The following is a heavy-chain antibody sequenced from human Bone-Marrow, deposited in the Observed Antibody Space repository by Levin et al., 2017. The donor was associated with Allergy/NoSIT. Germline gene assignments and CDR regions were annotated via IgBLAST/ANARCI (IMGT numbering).Heavy chain of an antibody. CDR3: ARTPGSGPQREGWYFDY. Sequence: SQTLSLTCTVSGGSISSYYWSWIRQPPGKGLEWIGYIYYSGSTNYNPSLKSRVTISVDTSKNQFSLKLSSVTAADTAVYYCARTPGSGPQREGWYFDYWGQGTLVTVSS. CDR1: GGSISSYY. J-gene: IGHJ4*02. V-gene: IGHV4-59*01. CDR2: IYYSGST. D-gene: IGHD6-19*01.